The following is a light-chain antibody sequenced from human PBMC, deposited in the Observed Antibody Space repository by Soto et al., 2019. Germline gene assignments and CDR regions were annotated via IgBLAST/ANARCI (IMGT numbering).Light chain of an antibody. Sequence: EIVLTQSPGTLSLSPGERATLSCRASQSVSSSYLAWYQQKPVQAPRLLIYGASSRATGIPDRFSGSGSGTDLTLTISRLEPEDFAVYYCQQFGTSPITFGPGTKVDIK. CDR1: QSVSSSY. CDR3: QQFGTSPIT. CDR2: GAS. J-gene: IGKJ3*01. V-gene: IGKV3-20*01.